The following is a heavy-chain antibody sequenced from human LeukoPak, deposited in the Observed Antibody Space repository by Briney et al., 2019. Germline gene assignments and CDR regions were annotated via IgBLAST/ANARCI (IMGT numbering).Heavy chain of an antibody. CDR3: ARGLSGRGSWFFDL. Sequence: SETLSLTCTVSGGSISSYYWSWIRQPAGKGLEWIGRIYTSGSTNYNPSLKSRITISLDTPRNQVSLNLTSVTAADTAVYYCARGLSGRGSWFFDLWGRGTLVTVSS. J-gene: IGHJ2*01. CDR1: GGSISSYY. CDR2: IYTSGST. D-gene: IGHD1-26*01. V-gene: IGHV4-4*07.